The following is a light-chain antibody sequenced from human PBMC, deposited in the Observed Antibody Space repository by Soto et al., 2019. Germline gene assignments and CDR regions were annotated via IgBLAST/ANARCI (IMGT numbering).Light chain of an antibody. J-gene: IGKJ4*01. Sequence: EIVMTQSPATLSMSPGERATLSCRASQSVSTNLAWYQQTPGQAPRLLIYAASARATGIPARFSGSGSGTEFTLTISSLQSEDFAVYYCQQYDIDSAFGGGTKVDIK. V-gene: IGKV3-15*01. CDR1: QSVSTN. CDR2: AAS. CDR3: QQYDIDSA.